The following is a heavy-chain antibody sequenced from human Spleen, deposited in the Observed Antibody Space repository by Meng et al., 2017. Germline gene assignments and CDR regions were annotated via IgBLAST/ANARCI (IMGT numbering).Heavy chain of an antibody. V-gene: IGHV3-53*04. J-gene: IGHJ3*02. D-gene: IGHD3-10*01. CDR1: GFTVSSNY. Sequence: GASLKISCAASGFTVSSNYMSWVRQAPGKGLEWVSVIYSGGSTYYADSVKGRFTISRHNSKNTQYLQMNSLRAEDTAVYYCARTMVRGVISAFDIWGQGTMVTVSS. CDR3: ARTMVRGVISAFDI. CDR2: IYSGGST.